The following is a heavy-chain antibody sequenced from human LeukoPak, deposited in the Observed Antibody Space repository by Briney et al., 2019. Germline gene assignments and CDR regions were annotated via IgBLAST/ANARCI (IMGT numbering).Heavy chain of an antibody. Sequence: GGSLRLSCAASGFPFSDYVMHWVRQAPGKGLEWVSVIRYDGNNKYYADSVKGRFTISRDNSRNTLYLQMNSLESEDTAVYYCAKDRWGAVASFDYWGQGTLITVSS. CDR2: IRYDGNNK. V-gene: IGHV3-30*02. D-gene: IGHD6-19*01. CDR1: GFPFSDYV. J-gene: IGHJ4*02. CDR3: AKDRWGAVASFDY.